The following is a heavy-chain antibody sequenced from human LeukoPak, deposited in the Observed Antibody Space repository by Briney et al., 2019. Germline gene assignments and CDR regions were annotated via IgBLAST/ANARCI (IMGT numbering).Heavy chain of an antibody. Sequence: GGSLRLSCAASGFTFSSYGMHWVRQAPGKGLEWVAVISYDGSNKYYADSVKGRFTISRDNSKNTLYLQMNSLRAEDTAVYYCAKDRANWAIDDWGQGTQVTVSS. CDR1: GFTFSSYG. J-gene: IGHJ4*02. D-gene: IGHD3-16*01. V-gene: IGHV3-30*18. CDR3: AKDRANWAIDD. CDR2: ISYDGSNK.